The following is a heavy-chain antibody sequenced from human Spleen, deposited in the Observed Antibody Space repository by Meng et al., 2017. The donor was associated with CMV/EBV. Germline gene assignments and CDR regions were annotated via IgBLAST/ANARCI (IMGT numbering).Heavy chain of an antibody. J-gene: IGHJ4*02. CDR2: IRSKANSYAT. CDR3: ASGLGVFDYIWGSYRWEGAFDY. V-gene: IGHV3-73*01. Sequence: GGSLRLSCAASGFTFSGSAMHWVRRASGKGLEWVGRIRSKANSYATAYAASVKGRFTISRDDSKNTAYLQMNSLRAEDTAVYYCASGLGVFDYIWGSYRWEGAFDYWGQGTLVTVSS. CDR1: GFTFSGSA. D-gene: IGHD3-16*02.